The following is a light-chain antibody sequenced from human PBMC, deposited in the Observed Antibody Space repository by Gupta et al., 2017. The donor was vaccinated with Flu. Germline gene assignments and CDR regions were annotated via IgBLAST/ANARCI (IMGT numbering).Light chain of an antibody. Sequence: IVLTQSPATLSVSPGQRATLSWRASQSVNSNFAWFQQKPGQPPRLVIFGASTRATGLPASFSGSASGTDFTLTISIRHSEDVGVYCCQRENDWPKTFGLGTKVEIK. CDR3: QRENDWPKT. CDR2: GAS. CDR1: QSVNSN. J-gene: IGKJ1*01. V-gene: IGKV3-15*01.